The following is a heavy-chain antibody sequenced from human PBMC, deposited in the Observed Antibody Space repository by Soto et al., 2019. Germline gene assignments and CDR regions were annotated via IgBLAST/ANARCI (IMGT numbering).Heavy chain of an antibody. Sequence: QVQLVESGGGVVQPGTSLRLSCVASGFTFSSDGMVWVRQAPGKGLEWVITISPDGTNEHYADSVKGRFTVSRDNSKNTLYLQMGSLRDEDTAVYYCTRGGTPYFDYWGQGTLVTVSS. CDR1: GFTFSSDG. J-gene: IGHJ4*02. CDR3: TRGGTPYFDY. CDR2: ISPDGTNE. V-gene: IGHV3-30*03. D-gene: IGHD1-1*01.